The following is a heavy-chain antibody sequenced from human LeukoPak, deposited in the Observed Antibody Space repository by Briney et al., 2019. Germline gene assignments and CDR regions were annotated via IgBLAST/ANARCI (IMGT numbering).Heavy chain of an antibody. CDR2: IYRGGST. CDR1: GFTVSSNY. D-gene: IGHD3-10*01. CDR3: ARESAGLLWFGEPRLRNGMDV. Sequence: GGSLRLSCAASGFTVSSNYMSWVRQAPGKGLEWVSVIYRGGSTYYADSVKGRFTISRDNSKNTLYLQMNSLRAEDTAVYYCARESAGLLWFGEPRLRNGMDVWGQGTTVTVSS. V-gene: IGHV3-66*01. J-gene: IGHJ6*02.